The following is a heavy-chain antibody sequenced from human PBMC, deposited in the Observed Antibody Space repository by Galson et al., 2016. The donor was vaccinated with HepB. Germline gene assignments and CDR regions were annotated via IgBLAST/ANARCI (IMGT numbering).Heavy chain of an antibody. Sequence: SLRLSCAASGFTFTNAWMNWVRQAPGKGLEWVANIKQDGTENYVDSVQGRFTISRDNSKNTVFLEMNSLRAEDTAVYHCAKEQGQWLAAALSWIDPWGQGTLVTVSS. CDR1: GFTFTNAW. V-gene: IGHV3-7*05. D-gene: IGHD6-19*01. CDR3: AKEQGQWLAAALSWIDP. CDR2: IKQDGTE. J-gene: IGHJ5*02.